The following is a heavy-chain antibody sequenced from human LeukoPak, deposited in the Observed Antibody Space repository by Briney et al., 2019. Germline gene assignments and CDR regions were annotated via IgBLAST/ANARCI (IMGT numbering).Heavy chain of an antibody. CDR1: GFTVSSNY. J-gene: IGHJ3*02. V-gene: IGHV4-34*01. CDR3: ARVGGYSGYARRAFDI. Sequence: GSLRLSCAASGFTVSSNYMSWVRQAPGKGLEWIGEINHSGSTNYNPSLKSRVTISVDTSKNQFSLKLSSVTAADTAVYYCARVGGYSGYARRAFDIWGQGTKVTVSS. D-gene: IGHD5-12*01. CDR2: INHSGST.